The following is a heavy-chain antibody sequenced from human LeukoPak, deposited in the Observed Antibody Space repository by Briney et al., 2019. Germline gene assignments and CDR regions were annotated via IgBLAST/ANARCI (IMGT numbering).Heavy chain of an antibody. CDR3: ARAKSGRLQPWPFDY. V-gene: IGHV4-34*01. J-gene: IGHJ4*02. D-gene: IGHD5-18*01. Sequence: SETLSLTCAVYGGSFSGYYWSWIRQPPGKGLEWIGEINHSGSTNYNPSLKSRVTISVDTSKNQFSLKLSSVTAADTAVYYCARAKSGRLQPWPFDYWGQGTLVTVSS. CDR1: GGSFSGYY. CDR2: INHSGST.